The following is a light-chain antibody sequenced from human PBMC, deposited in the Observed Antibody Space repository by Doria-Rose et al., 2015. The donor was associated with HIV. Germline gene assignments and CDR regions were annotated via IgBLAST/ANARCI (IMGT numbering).Light chain of an antibody. CDR3: GSYTSSTTVI. J-gene: IGLJ2*01. CDR1: SSDVGGYKY. V-gene: IGLV2-14*03. CDR2: DVN. Sequence: SVSGSPGQSITISCTGTSSDVGGYKYVSWYQHFPGKAPKLLIYDVNMRPSGVSNRFSGSKSGNTASLTISGVQAEDEADHYCGSYTSSTTVIFGGGTKLTVL.